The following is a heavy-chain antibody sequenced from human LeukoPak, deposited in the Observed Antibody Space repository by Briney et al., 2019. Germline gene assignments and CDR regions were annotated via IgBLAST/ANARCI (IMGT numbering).Heavy chain of an antibody. J-gene: IGHJ4*02. D-gene: IGHD2-2*01. CDR2: INHSGST. Sequence: PSETLSLTCAVYGGSFSGYYWSWIRQPPGKGLEWIGGINHSGSTNYNPSLKSRVTISVDTSKNQFSLKLSSVTAADTAVYYCARDRSFRWGLVVPAAMYFDYWGQGTLVTVSS. CDR1: GGSFSGYY. V-gene: IGHV4-34*01. CDR3: ARDRSFRWGLVVPAAMYFDY.